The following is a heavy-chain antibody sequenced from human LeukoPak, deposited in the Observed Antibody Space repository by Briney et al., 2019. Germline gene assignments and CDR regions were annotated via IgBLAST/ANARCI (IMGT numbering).Heavy chain of an antibody. D-gene: IGHD6-13*01. V-gene: IGHV3-30*18. CDR1: GFTFSSYG. Sequence: HTGRSLRLSCAASGFTFSSYGMHWVRQAPGKGLEWVAVISYDGSNRYYADSVKGRFTISRDNSKNTLYLQMNSLRAEDTAVYYCAKVRSWYGPFDYWGQGTLVTVSS. CDR2: ISYDGSNR. J-gene: IGHJ4*02. CDR3: AKVRSWYGPFDY.